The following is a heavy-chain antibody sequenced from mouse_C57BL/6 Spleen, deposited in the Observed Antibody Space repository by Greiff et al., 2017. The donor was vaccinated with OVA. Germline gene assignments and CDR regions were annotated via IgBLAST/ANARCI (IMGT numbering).Heavy chain of an antibody. J-gene: IGHJ2*01. CDR3: ARRGGSSGPYYFDY. V-gene: IGHV1-47*01. CDR2: FHPYNDDT. CDR1: GYTFTTYP. D-gene: IGHD3-2*02. Sequence: QVKLKASGAELVKPGASVKMSCKASGYTFTTYPIEWMKQNHGKSLEWIGNFHPYNDDTKYNEKFKGKATLTVEKSSSTVYLELSRLTSDDSAVYYCARRGGSSGPYYFDYWGQGTTLTVSS.